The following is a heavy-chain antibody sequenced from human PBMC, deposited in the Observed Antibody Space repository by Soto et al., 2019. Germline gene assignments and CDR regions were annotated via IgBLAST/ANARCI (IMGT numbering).Heavy chain of an antibody. V-gene: IGHV4-39*01. Sequence: PXETLSLPCIASGESMSSRSYYWGWIRQPPGKGLEWIGSIYYSGRTYYNPSFKSRVTMSIDTSKNQFSLKLSSVTATDTAVYYCARQRTTVVTQAYFDHWGQGALVTVSS. D-gene: IGHD2-21*02. CDR3: ARQRTTVVTQAYFDH. CDR1: GESMSSRSYY. J-gene: IGHJ4*02. CDR2: IYYSGRT.